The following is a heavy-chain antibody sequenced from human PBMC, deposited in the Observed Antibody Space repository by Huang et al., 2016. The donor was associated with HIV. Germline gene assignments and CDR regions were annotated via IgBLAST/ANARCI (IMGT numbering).Heavy chain of an antibody. V-gene: IGHV3-30*04. CDR3: ARAPFWGTNHWGGWFDP. J-gene: IGHJ5*02. CDR2: ISYDGSNK. Sequence: RSLRLSCAASGFPFSSYAIHWFRQAPGKGLKWVAVISYDGSNKSYADSVKGRFTISRDNSNNTEYMQMNSLRTEETAVYYCARAPFWGTNHWGGWFDPWGQGTLVTVSS. CDR1: GFPFSSYA. D-gene: IGHD3-16*01.